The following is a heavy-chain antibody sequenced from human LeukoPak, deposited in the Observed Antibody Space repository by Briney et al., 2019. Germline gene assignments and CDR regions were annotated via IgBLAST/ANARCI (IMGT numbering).Heavy chain of an antibody. V-gene: IGHV4-38-2*02. CDR2: IYPAGGT. CDR3: ARDPGAKGFDY. Sequence: PSETLSLTCAVSGYAINNGYHWGWIRQPPGKGLEWIGSIYPAGGTDYNPSLKSRVTLSVDTSQNQFSLKLSSVTPADTAVYYCARDPGAKGFDYWGQGTLVTVSS. CDR1: GYAINNGYH. J-gene: IGHJ4*02.